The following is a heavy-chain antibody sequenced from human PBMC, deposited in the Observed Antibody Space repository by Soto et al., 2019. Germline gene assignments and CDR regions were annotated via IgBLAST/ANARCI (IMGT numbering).Heavy chain of an antibody. V-gene: IGHV3-33*01. CDR3: SSDDDNEANAFDY. Sequence: GGSLRLSCAASGFTFSSYGMHWVRQAPGKGLEWVARICNDGFGKVYVDSVKGRFSISGDNAKNPLDLQMNSLRAEDTAVYYCSSDDDNEANAFDYWGPGTLLTVSP. CDR1: GFTFSSYG. D-gene: IGHD2-8*01. J-gene: IGHJ4*02. CDR2: ICNDGFGK.